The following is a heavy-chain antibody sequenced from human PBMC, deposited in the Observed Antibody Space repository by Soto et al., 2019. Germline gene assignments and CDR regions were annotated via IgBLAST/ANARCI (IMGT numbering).Heavy chain of an antibody. CDR2: ISPYNGNT. V-gene: IGHV1-18*01. D-gene: IGHD2-2*01. Sequence: ASVKVSCKACGYPFTSYCIGLVRQAPGQGLEWMGWISPYNGNTYYAQKFQGRVTMTTDTSTNTVYMELRSLRSDDTAMYYCARLAPDCSSTSCRLDYYYYYGMDVWGRGTTVTVSS. CDR1: GYPFTSYC. CDR3: ARLAPDCSSTSCRLDYYYYYGMDV. J-gene: IGHJ6*02.